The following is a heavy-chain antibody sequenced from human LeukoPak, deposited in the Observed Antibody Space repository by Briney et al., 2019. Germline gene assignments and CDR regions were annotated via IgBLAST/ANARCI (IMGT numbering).Heavy chain of an antibody. Sequence: ASVKVSCKASGDTFTGYYMHWVRRAPGQGLEWMGWINPNSGGTNYAQKFQGRVTMTRDTSISTAYMELSRLRSDDTAVYYCARDLILTGYDYYYYYYMDVWGKGTTVTVSS. CDR1: GDTFTGYY. J-gene: IGHJ6*03. V-gene: IGHV1-2*02. CDR3: ARDLILTGYDYYYYYYMDV. CDR2: INPNSGGT. D-gene: IGHD3-9*01.